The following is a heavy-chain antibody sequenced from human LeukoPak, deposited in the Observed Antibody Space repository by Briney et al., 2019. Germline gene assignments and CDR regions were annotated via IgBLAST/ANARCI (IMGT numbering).Heavy chain of an antibody. Sequence: ASVKVSCKASGYTFTGYYVHWVRQAPGQGLEWMGWINPNSGGTNYAQKFQGRVTMTRDTSISTAYMELSRLRSDDTAVYYCARGYSSGRDSDMDVWGQGTTVTVSS. D-gene: IGHD6-19*01. V-gene: IGHV1-2*02. CDR3: ARGYSSGRDSDMDV. CDR1: GYTFTGYY. CDR2: INPNSGGT. J-gene: IGHJ6*02.